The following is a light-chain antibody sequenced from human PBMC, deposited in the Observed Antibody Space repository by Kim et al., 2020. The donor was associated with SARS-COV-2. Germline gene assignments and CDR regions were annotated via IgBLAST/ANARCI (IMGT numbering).Light chain of an antibody. Sequence: EIVLTQSPGTLSLSPGERATLSCRASQSVSSSNLAWYQQKPGQAPRLLIYSGSSRATGIPDRFSASGSGTDFTLTISRLEPEDFAVYYCQQYGGSTLYTFGQGTKLEI. J-gene: IGKJ2*01. CDR2: SGS. V-gene: IGKV3-20*01. CDR3: QQYGGSTLYT. CDR1: QSVSSSN.